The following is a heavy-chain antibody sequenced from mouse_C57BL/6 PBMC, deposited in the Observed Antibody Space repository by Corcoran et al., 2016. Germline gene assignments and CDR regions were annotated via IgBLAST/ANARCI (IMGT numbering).Heavy chain of an antibody. J-gene: IGHJ1*03. CDR2: IYPGDGDT. CDR3: AREGTTVGGWYFDV. V-gene: IGHV1-80*01. Sequence: QVQLQQSGAELVKPGASVKISCKASGYAFSSYWMNWVKQRPGKGLEWIGQIYPGDGDTNYNGKFKGKATLTADKSSSTAYMQLSSLTSEDSAVYFCAREGTTVGGWYFDVWGTGTTVTVSS. D-gene: IGHD1-1*01. CDR1: GYAFSSYW.